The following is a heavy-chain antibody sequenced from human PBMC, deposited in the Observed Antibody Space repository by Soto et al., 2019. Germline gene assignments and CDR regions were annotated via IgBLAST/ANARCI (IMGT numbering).Heavy chain of an antibody. J-gene: IGHJ5*02. Sequence: QTLSLACDSSGDSVSSNSAAWNWIRQSPSRGLEWLGRTYYRSKWYNDYAVSVKSRITINPDTSKNQFSLQLNSVTPEDTAVYYCARDLTGTTYNWFDPWGQGTLVTVSS. D-gene: IGHD1-7*01. V-gene: IGHV6-1*01. CDR1: GDSVSSNSAA. CDR3: ARDLTGTTYNWFDP. CDR2: TYYRSKWYN.